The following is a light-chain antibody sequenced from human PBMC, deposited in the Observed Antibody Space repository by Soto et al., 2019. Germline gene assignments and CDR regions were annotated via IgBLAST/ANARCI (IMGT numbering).Light chain of an antibody. CDR1: QGISSS. V-gene: IGKV1-27*01. J-gene: IGKJ1*01. CDR2: AAS. Sequence: DIQMTQSPSSLSASVGDRVTITCRASQGISSSLAWYQQQPGKVPKLLIYAASTLQSGVPSRFSGSGSGTDFTLTISSLQPEDVATYYCQKYNSAPWTFGQGTKVEVK. CDR3: QKYNSAPWT.